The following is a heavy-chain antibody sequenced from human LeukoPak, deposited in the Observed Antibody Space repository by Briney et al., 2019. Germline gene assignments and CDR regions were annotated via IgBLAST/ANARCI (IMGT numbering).Heavy chain of an antibody. D-gene: IGHD6-13*01. V-gene: IGHV4-34*01. Sequence: SETLSLTCAVYGGSFSGYYWSRIRQPPGKGVEWIGEINHSGSTNYNPSLKSRVTISVDTSKNQFSLKLSSVTAADTAVYYCARFGGAYSKTGSNYWGQGTLVTVSS. J-gene: IGHJ4*02. CDR3: ARFGGAYSKTGSNY. CDR1: GGSFSGYY. CDR2: INHSGST.